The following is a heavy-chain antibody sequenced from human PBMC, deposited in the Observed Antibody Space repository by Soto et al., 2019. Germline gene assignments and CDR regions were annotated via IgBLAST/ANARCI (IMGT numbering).Heavy chain of an antibody. V-gene: IGHV3-23*01. CDR2: ISGSGGST. CDR3: ATYSGNYERYGVYYGMDV. J-gene: IGHJ6*02. CDR1: GFTFSNYA. Sequence: EVQLLESGGHLVQPGGSLRLSCAASGFTFSNYAISWVRQAPGKGLEWVSSISGSGGSTYYADSVKGRFTIPRDNSKNTLYLQMNSLRAEDTAVYYCATYSGNYERYGVYYGMDVWGQGTTVTVSS. D-gene: IGHD1-26*01.